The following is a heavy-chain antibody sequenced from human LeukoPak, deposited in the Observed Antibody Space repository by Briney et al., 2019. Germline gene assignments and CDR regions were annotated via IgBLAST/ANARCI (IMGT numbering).Heavy chain of an antibody. D-gene: IGHD2-2*01. CDR1: GYSFTSYW. J-gene: IGHJ4*02. Sequence: GESLKISCKGPGYSFTSYWIGWVRQMPGKGLEWMGIIYPGDSDTRYSPSFQGQVTISADKSISTAYLQWSSLKASDTAMYYCARHRYQLLLPPDYWGQGTLVTVSS. V-gene: IGHV5-51*01. CDR3: ARHRYQLLLPPDY. CDR2: IYPGDSDT.